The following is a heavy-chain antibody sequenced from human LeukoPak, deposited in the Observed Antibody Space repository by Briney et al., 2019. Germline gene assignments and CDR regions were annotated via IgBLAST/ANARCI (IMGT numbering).Heavy chain of an antibody. CDR1: GYTFSSYG. CDR2: ISAYNGNT. V-gene: IGHV1-18*01. Sequence: ASVKVSCKASGYTFSSYGISWVRQAPGQGLEWMGWISAYNGNTNYAQKLQGRVTMTTDTSTSTAYMELRSLRSDDTAVYYCARDRTKRTYYYYGMDVWGQGTTVTVSS. D-gene: IGHD2-8*01. J-gene: IGHJ6*02. CDR3: ARDRTKRTYYYYGMDV.